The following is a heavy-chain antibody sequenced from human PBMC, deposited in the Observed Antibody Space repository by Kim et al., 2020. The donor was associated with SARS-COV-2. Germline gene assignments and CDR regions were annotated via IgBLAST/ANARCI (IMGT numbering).Heavy chain of an antibody. CDR1: GGSISSYY. D-gene: IGHD3-10*01. CDR2: IYYSGST. Sequence: SETLSLTCTVSGGSISSYYWSWIRQPPGKGLEWIGYIYYSGSTNYNPSLKSRVTISVDTSKNQFSLKLSSVTAADTAVYYCARYDPGDAFDIWGQGTMVTVSS. CDR3: ARYDPGDAFDI. V-gene: IGHV4-59*01. J-gene: IGHJ3*02.